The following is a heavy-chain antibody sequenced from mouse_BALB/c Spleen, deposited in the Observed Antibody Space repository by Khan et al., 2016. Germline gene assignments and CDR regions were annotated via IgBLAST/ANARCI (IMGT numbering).Heavy chain of an antibody. CDR1: GFNIKDTY. CDR3: SRGGVPNYFYFDV. V-gene: IGHV14-3*02. CDR2: IDPANGNT. J-gene: IGHJ1*01. Sequence: VQLKQSGAELVKPGASVKLSCTASGFNIKDTYIHWLKQRPEQGLESIGRIDPANGNTTYDPKFQGKAPITAETSPNPSYLHLSSLTTEDTAVYYCSRGGVPNYFYFDVWGAGTTVTVSS. D-gene: IGHD2-14*01.